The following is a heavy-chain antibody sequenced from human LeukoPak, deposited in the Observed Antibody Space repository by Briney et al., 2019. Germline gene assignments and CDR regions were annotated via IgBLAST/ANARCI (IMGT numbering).Heavy chain of an antibody. D-gene: IGHD3-22*01. J-gene: IGHJ3*02. CDR3: ARGYYDARGDSSPFDI. V-gene: IGHV4-59*01. CDR2: TSHSGST. CDR1: GGSISSSY. Sequence: PSETLSLTCTVSGGSISSSYWSWIRQPPGRGLEWIGYTSHSGSTNYKPSLKSRVSISVDTSKNQISLKLTSVTAADTAMYYCARGYYDARGDSSPFDIWGQGTMVTVSS.